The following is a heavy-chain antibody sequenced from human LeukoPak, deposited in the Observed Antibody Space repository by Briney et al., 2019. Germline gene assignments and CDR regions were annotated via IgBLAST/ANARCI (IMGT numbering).Heavy chain of an antibody. V-gene: IGHV4-34*01. CDR2: INHSGST. CDR1: GGSFSGYY. D-gene: IGHD5-24*01. CDR3: ARARDGYNHLYYFDY. J-gene: IGHJ4*02. Sequence: SETLSLTCAVYGGSFSGYYWSWIRQPPGKGLEWIGEINHSGSTNYNPSLKSRVTISVDTSKNQFSRKLSSVTAADTAVYYCARARDGYNHLYYFDYWGQGTLVTVSS.